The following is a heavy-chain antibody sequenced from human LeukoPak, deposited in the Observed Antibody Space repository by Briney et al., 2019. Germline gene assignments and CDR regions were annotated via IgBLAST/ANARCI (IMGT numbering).Heavy chain of an antibody. V-gene: IGHV1-69*06. Sequence: SVKVSCKASGGTFSSYAISWVRQAPGQGLEWMGGIIPIFGTANHAQKFQGRVTNTADKYTSTAYMELSSLRSEDTAVYYCARVGGDRGFYYYYIDVWGKGATVTVSS. CDR2: IIPIFGTA. D-gene: IGHD2-21*02. CDR1: GGTFSSYA. J-gene: IGHJ6*03. CDR3: ARVGGDRGFYYYYIDV.